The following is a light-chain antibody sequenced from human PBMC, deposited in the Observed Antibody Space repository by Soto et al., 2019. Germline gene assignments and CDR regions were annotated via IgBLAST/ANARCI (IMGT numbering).Light chain of an antibody. V-gene: IGLV3-21*02. J-gene: IGLJ1*01. CDR3: QVWDSSTDHYV. CDR1: NVGSKR. CDR2: DDS. Sequence: SYELTQPPSVSVAPGQTARITCGGNNVGSKRVNWYQQKPGQAPVLVVYDDSDRPSGIPERFSGSDSGNTATLTISRVEAGDEADYYCQVWDSSTDHYVFGTGTKVTDL.